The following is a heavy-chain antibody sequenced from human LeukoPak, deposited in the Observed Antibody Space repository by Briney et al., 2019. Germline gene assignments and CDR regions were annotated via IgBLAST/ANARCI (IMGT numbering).Heavy chain of an antibody. CDR1: GGSFSGYY. CDR2: INHSGST. Sequence: SETLSLTCAVYGGSFSGYYWSWIRQPPGKGLEWIGEINHSGSTNYNPSLKSRVTISVDTSKNQFSLKLSSVTAADTAVYYCARGSGSGSPKGSYYYYGMDVWAKGPRSPSPQ. D-gene: IGHD3-10*01. J-gene: IGHJ6*04. V-gene: IGHV4-34*01. CDR3: ARGSGSGSPKGSYYYYGMDV.